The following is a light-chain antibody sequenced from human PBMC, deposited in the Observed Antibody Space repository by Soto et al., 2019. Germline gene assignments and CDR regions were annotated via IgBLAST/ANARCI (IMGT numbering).Light chain of an antibody. CDR2: NVS. V-gene: IGKV1-5*03. J-gene: IGKJ1*01. CDR3: QLCEFYWT. Sequence: DIQMTQSPSTLPASVGDRVTITCRASQTIGNWLAWYQQKPGKVPKLLIYNVSSLESGVPSRFSGSGSGTEFTLTISSLQPDDFATYYCQLCEFYWTFGQGTKVEMK. CDR1: QTIGNW.